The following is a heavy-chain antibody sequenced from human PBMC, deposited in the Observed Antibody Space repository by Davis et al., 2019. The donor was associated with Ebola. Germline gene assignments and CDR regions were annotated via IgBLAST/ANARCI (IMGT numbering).Heavy chain of an antibody. CDR2: ISAYNGNT. CDR1: AYSSTSHG. Sequence: ASVQVSCKASAYSSTSHGISCVRQAPGHGLAWTGWISAYNGNTNYAQKFQGRVTMTTDMSTGTAYMELTSLGSEDTAVYYCAGGPSVATAHYFDFWGQGTLVTVSS. J-gene: IGHJ4*02. V-gene: IGHV1-18*04. CDR3: AGGPSVATAHYFDF. D-gene: IGHD2-21*02.